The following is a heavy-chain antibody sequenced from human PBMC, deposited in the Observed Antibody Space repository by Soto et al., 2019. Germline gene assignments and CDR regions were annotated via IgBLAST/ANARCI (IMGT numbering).Heavy chain of an antibody. CDR1: GGTFGSYA. V-gene: IGHV1-69*13. CDR3: ARSQGSSTSLEIYYYYYYGMDV. J-gene: IGHJ6*02. Sequence: GASVKVSCKASGGTFGSYAISWVRQAPGQGLEWMGGIIPITATANYAQKLQGRVTITADESMSTASMQLSSLRSEDTAVYYCARSQGSSTSLEIYYYYYYGMDVWGQGTTVTVS. D-gene: IGHD2-2*01. CDR2: IIPITATA.